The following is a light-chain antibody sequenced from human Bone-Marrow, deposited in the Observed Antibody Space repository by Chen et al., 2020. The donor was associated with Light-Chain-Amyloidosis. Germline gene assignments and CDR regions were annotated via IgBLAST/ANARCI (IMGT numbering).Light chain of an antibody. Sequence: QSVLTQPPSASGTPGQRVTISCSGSRSSIGTNTVNWYQQFPGTAPKLLIYFNSQRPSGVPDRFYGSKSGTSASLAISGLQSDDEADYFCAAWDDGLNGVLFGGGTKLTVL. J-gene: IGLJ2*01. CDR3: AAWDDGLNGVL. CDR2: FNS. V-gene: IGLV1-44*01. CDR1: RSSIGTNT.